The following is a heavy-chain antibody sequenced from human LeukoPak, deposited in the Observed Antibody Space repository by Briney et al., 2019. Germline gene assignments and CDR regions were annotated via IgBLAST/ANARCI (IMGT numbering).Heavy chain of an antibody. J-gene: IGHJ4*02. V-gene: IGHV6-1*01. D-gene: IGHD1-26*01. Sequence: SQTLSLTCALSGDSVSSNSASWNWIRQSPSRGLEWLGRTYYRSKWYNDYALSVRGRVTINPDTSKNQFSLQLNSVIPEDTAVYYCARKSVGFDYWGQGTLVTVSS. CDR2: TYYRSKWYN. CDR1: GDSVSSNSAS. CDR3: ARKSVGFDY.